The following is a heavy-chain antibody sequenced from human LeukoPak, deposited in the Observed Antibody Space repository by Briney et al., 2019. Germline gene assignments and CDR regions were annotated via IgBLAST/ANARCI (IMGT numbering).Heavy chain of an antibody. Sequence: SETLSLTCTVSGGSISSSSYYWGWIRQPPGKGLEWIGSIYYSGSTYYNQSLKSRVTISVDTSKNQFSLKLSSVTAADRAVYYCARQSESGRGYYSYSYYMDVWGKGTTVTVPS. CDR2: IYYSGST. J-gene: IGHJ6*03. D-gene: IGHD3-10*01. V-gene: IGHV4-39*01. CDR3: ARQSESGRGYYSYSYYMDV. CDR1: GGSISSSSYY.